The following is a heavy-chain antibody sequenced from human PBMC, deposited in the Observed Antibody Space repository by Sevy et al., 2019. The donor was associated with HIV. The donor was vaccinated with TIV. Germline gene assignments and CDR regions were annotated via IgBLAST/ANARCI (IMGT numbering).Heavy chain of an antibody. J-gene: IGHJ4*02. CDR3: VRDSSSYGSGSYYLPVFDY. CDR1: GFTFSAYW. D-gene: IGHD3-10*01. V-gene: IGHV3-7*01. CDR2: IKLDESEN. Sequence: GGSLRLSCAASGFTFSAYWMSWVRQAPGKGLEWVANIKLDESENYYVDSVKGRFTISRDNAKNALYLQMNSLRAEDTAVYYCVRDSSSYGSGSYYLPVFDYWGRGTLVTVSS.